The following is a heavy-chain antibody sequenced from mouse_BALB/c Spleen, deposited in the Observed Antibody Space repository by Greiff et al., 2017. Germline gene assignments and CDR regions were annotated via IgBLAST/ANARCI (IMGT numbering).Heavy chain of an antibody. Sequence: VQLQESGAELVKPGASVKLSCKASGYTFTSYYMYWVKQRPGQGLEWIGEINPSNGGTNFNEKFKSKATLTVDKSSSTAYMQLSSLTSEDSAVYYCTRLWRGWFAYWGQGTLVTVSA. J-gene: IGHJ3*01. CDR3: TRLWRGWFAY. V-gene: IGHV1S81*02. CDR2: INPSNGGT. CDR1: GYTFTSYY.